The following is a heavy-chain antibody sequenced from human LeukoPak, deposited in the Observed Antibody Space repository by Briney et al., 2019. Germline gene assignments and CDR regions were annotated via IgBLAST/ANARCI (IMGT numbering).Heavy chain of an antibody. CDR2: IYTSGST. J-gene: IGHJ4*02. CDR3: ARERDSGYCSSTSCYRAYYFDY. V-gene: IGHV4-4*07. D-gene: IGHD2-2*01. CDR1: GGSISSYY. Sequence: LETLSLTCTVSGGSISSYYWSWIRQPAGKGLEWIGRIYTSGSTNYNPSLKSRVTMSVDTSKNQFSLKLSSVTAADTAVYYCARERDSGYCSSTSCYRAYYFDYWGQGTLVTVSS.